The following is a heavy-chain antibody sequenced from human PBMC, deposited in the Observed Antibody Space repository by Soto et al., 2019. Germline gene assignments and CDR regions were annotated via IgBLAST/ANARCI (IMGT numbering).Heavy chain of an antibody. CDR3: ARDPWFGDRGEYYFDY. CDR2: ISYDGSNK. J-gene: IGHJ4*02. D-gene: IGHD3-10*01. V-gene: IGHV3-30-3*01. Sequence: GGSLRLSCAASGFTFSSYAMHWVRQAPGKGLEWVAVISYDGSNKYYADSVKGRFTISRDNSKNTLYLQMNSLRAEDTAVYYCARDPWFGDRGEYYFDYWGQGTLVTVSS. CDR1: GFTFSSYA.